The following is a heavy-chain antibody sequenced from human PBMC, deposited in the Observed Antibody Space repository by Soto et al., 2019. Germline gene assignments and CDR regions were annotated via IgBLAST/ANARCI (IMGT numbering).Heavy chain of an antibody. Sequence: PGGSLRLSCAASGFTFSSYAMSWVRQAPGKGLEWVSAISGSGGSTYYAGSVKGRFTISRDNSKNTLYLQMNSLRAEDTAVYYCAKSTVTIRQDYYYYYGMDVWGQGTKVTVSS. CDR1: GFTFSSYA. V-gene: IGHV3-23*01. D-gene: IGHD4-17*01. CDR2: ISGSGGST. CDR3: AKSTVTIRQDYYYYYGMDV. J-gene: IGHJ6*02.